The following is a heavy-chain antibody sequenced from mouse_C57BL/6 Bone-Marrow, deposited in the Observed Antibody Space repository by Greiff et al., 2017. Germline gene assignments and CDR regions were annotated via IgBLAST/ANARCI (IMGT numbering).Heavy chain of an antibody. CDR2: IYPGSGNT. D-gene: IGHD1-1*01. J-gene: IGHJ1*03. V-gene: IGHV1-76*01. CDR3: ARLEYYGHWYFDV. CDR1: GYTFTDYY. Sequence: VQLVESGAELVRPGASVKLSCKASGYTFTDYYINWVKQRPGQGLEWIARIYPGSGNTYYNEKFKGKATLTAEKSSSTAYMQLSSLTSEDSAVYFCARLEYYGHWYFDVWGTGTTVTVSS.